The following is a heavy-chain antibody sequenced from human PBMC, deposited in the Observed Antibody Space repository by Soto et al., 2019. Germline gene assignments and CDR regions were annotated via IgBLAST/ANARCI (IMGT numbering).Heavy chain of an antibody. J-gene: IGHJ4*02. CDR2: IKQDGSEK. Sequence: EVHLVESGGGLVQPGGSLRLSCAASGFTFSNYWMSWVRQAPGKGLEWVTNIKQDGSEKYYVDSVKGRFTISRDNAKNSLYVQMNSLSAEDTAVYYWARAVTFGTVDYWGQGILVTVSS. CDR3: ARAVTFGTVDY. CDR1: GFTFSNYW. D-gene: IGHD6-13*01. V-gene: IGHV3-7*01.